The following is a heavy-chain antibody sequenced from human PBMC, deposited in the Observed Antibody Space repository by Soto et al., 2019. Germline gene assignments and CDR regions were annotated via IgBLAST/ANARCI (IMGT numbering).Heavy chain of an antibody. D-gene: IGHD1-26*01. Sequence: QGQLVQSGAELKKPGASVKVSCQASGTFSRYGISWVRQAAGQGLEWMGWINRYNGNTNYAPKFRGRVRMTTDTFTSTVYMELTTLTSDDTAVYYCGRDGDEWDQRYLDYWGQGTLVTVSS. CDR2: INRYNGNT. V-gene: IGHV1-18*01. CDR1: GTFSRYG. CDR3: GRDGDEWDQRYLDY. J-gene: IGHJ4*02.